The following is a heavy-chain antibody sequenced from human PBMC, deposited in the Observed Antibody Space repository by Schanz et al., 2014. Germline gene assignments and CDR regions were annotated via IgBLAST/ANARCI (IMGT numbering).Heavy chain of an antibody. J-gene: IGHJ4*02. CDR2: ISNSGTYT. CDR3: ARDFSAYVGNYFDY. Sequence: QVQLVESGGGLVKPGGSLRLSCAASGFTFSDYYMTWMRQAPGKGLEWISYISNSGTYTKYADSVKGRFVISRDNARSSLYLQMSSLRFDDTAVYYCARDFSAYVGNYFDYWGQGTLXTVSS. D-gene: IGHD5-12*01. V-gene: IGHV3-11*05. CDR1: GFTFSDYY.